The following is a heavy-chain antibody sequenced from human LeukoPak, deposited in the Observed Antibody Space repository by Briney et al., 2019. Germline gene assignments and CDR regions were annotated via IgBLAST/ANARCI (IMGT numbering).Heavy chain of an antibody. CDR3: ARHYYYSMDV. J-gene: IGHJ6*02. CDR1: GFTFSNFA. V-gene: IGHV3-23*01. Sequence: GGSLRLSCAASGFTFSNFAVSWVRQAPGKGLEWVSAISGSGGSTYYADSVKGRFTISRDNAKNSLYLQMNNLRDEDTAVYYCARHYYYSMDVWGQGTTVTVSS. CDR2: ISGSGGST.